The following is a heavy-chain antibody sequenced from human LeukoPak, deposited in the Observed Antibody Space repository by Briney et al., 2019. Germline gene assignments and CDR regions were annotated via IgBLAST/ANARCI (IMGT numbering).Heavy chain of an antibody. CDR1: GFTFSSYE. J-gene: IGHJ3*02. Sequence: GGSLRLSCAASGFTFSSYEMNWVRQAPGKGLEWVSYISSSGSTIYYADSVKGRFAISRDNAKNSLYLQMNSLRAEDTAVYYCARREYYYGSGSGWYAFDIWGQGTMVTVSS. V-gene: IGHV3-48*03. CDR3: ARREYYYGSGSGWYAFDI. D-gene: IGHD3-10*01. CDR2: ISSSGSTI.